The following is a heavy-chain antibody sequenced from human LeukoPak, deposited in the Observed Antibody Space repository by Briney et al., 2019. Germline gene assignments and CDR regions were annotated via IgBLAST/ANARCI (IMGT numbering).Heavy chain of an antibody. CDR2: IKQDGSEK. V-gene: IGHV3-7*01. CDR3: ARDGMVRGVISLDAFDI. D-gene: IGHD3-10*01. CDR1: GFTFSSYW. Sequence: GGSLRLSCAASGFTFSSYWMSWVRQAPGKGLEWVANIKQDGSEKYYVDSVKGRFTISRDNAKNSLYLQMNSLRAEDTAVYYCARDGMVRGVISLDAFDIWGQGAMVTVSS. J-gene: IGHJ3*02.